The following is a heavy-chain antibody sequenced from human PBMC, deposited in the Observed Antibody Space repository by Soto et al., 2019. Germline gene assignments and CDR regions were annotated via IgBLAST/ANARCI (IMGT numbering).Heavy chain of an antibody. CDR1: GYTFTTYV. CDR2: INADNGIT. Sequence: QVQLVQSGAEVKKPGASVKVSCKTSGYTFTTYVVHWVRQAPGQRLEWMAWINADNGITKSSQEFRDRVTVTRDTSASTVYMEMSSLRSEDTAMYYCAREVVRGVQFDCWGQGTLVTVSS. J-gene: IGHJ4*02. D-gene: IGHD3-10*01. V-gene: IGHV1-3*01. CDR3: AREVVRGVQFDC.